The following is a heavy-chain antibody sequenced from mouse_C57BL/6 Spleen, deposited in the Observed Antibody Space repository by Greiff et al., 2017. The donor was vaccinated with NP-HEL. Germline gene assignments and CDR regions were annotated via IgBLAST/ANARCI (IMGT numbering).Heavy chain of an antibody. CDR1: GFTFNTYA. Sequence: EAGGGLVQPKGSLKLSCAASGFTFNTYAMHWVRQAPGKGLEWVARIRSKSSNYATYYADSVKDKFTLSRDDLQSMLYLQIDHLKTEDTAMYYCVRALRYYAMDYWGQGTSVTVSS. D-gene: IGHD1-1*01. CDR2: IRSKSSNYAT. CDR3: VRALRYYAMDY. V-gene: IGHV10-3*01. J-gene: IGHJ4*01.